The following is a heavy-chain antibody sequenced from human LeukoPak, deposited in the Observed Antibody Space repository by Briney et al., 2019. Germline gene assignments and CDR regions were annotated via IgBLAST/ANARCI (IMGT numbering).Heavy chain of an antibody. CDR1: GFTLSSDW. D-gene: IGHD1-26*01. V-gene: IGHV3-74*01. CDR2: INGYGSST. CDR3: AKGEELLRTLVVY. Sequence: GGSLRLSCAASGFTLSSDWMNWVRQAPGKGLVWVSRINGYGSSTNYADSVKGRFTISRDNSKNTLYLQMNSLRAEDTAVYYCAKGEELLRTLVVYWGQGTLVTVSS. J-gene: IGHJ4*02.